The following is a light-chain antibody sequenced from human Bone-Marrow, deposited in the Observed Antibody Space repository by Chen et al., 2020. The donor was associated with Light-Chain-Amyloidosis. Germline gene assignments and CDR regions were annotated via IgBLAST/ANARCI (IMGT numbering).Light chain of an antibody. CDR3: CSFAGNDDWV. Sequence: QSALTQPPSASGSLGQSVTISCAGTSGDLGGYDFVSWYQQHPGNAPKLMIHEGTKRPSRVPSHFSGSKSGNTASLTVSGLQAEDEADYYCCSFAGNDDWVFGGGTKLTVL. J-gene: IGLJ3*02. CDR2: EGT. CDR1: SGDLGGYDF. V-gene: IGLV2-8*01.